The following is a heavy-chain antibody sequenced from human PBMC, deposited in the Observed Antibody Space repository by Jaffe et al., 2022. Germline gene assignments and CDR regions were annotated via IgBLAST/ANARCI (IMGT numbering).Heavy chain of an antibody. CDR3: ARAVSYGDYEPYYFDF. Sequence: QVQLLESGPGLVKPSQTLSLTCTVSGGSISRGSYYWSWIRQPAGKGLEWIGRIYTSGSTNYNPSLKSRVTISMDTSKKQLSLKLSSVTAADTAVYYCARAVSYGDYEPYYFDFWGQGTLVTVSS. CDR1: GGSISRGSYY. D-gene: IGHD4-17*01. V-gene: IGHV4-61*02. CDR2: IYTSGST. J-gene: IGHJ4*02.